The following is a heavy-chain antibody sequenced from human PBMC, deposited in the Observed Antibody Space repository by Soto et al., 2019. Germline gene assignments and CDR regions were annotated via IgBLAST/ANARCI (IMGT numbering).Heavy chain of an antibody. CDR1: GFTFSSYA. D-gene: IGHD3-22*01. CDR3: AKSITMIVVVIVYYFDY. J-gene: IGHJ4*02. CDR2: ISGSGGST. V-gene: IGHV3-23*01. Sequence: PGGSLRLSCAASGFTFSSYAMSWVRQAPGKGLEWVSAISGSGGSTYYADSVKGRFTISRDNSKNTLYLQMNSLRAEDTAVYYCAKSITMIVVVIVYYFDYWGQGTLVTVSS.